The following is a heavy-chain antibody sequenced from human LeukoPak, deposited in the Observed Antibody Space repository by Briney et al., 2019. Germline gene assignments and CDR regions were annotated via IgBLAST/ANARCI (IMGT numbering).Heavy chain of an antibody. CDR3: ARGFPAVAQGADY. D-gene: IGHD6-19*01. CDR2: MYNSGST. J-gene: IGHJ4*02. CDR1: GGSISSYY. V-gene: IGHV4-59*01. Sequence: SETLSLTCTVSGGSISSYYWSWLRQPPGKGLEWIGYMYNSGSTNYNPSLKSRVTTSVDTSKNQFSLKLSSVTAADTAVYYCARGFPAVAQGADYWGQGTLVTVSS.